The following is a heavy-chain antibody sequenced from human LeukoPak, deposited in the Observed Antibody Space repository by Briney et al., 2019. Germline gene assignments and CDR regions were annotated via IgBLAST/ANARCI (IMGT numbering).Heavy chain of an antibody. J-gene: IGHJ5*02. V-gene: IGHV4-39*01. D-gene: IGHD2-2*01. Sequence: SETLSLTCTVSGVSISSSRYYWGWLRQPPGKGLEWIGSIYYSGSTYYNPSLKSPVTISVDTSKNQFSLKLSSVTATDTAVYYCARHPYQLLWLSWFDPWGQGTLVTVSS. CDR1: GVSISSSRYY. CDR3: ARHPYQLLWLSWFDP. CDR2: IYYSGST.